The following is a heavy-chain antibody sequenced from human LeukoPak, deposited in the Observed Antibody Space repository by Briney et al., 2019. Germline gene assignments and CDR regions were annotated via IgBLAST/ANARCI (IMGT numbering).Heavy chain of an antibody. CDR1: GGSISSYY. J-gene: IGHJ6*03. CDR2: IYYSGST. CDR3: ARSHGGWYCYYYMDV. D-gene: IGHD6-19*01. V-gene: IGHV4-59*01. Sequence: SETLSLTCTVSGGSISSYYWSWLRQPPGKGLEWIGYIYYSGSTNYNPSLKSRVTISVDTSKNQFSLELSSVTAADTAVYYCARSHGGWYCYYYMDVWGKGTTVTVSS.